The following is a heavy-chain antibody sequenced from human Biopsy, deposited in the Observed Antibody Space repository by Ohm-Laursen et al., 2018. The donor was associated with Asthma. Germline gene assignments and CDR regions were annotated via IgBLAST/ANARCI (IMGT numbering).Heavy chain of an antibody. Sequence: SETLSLTCPVSGGSMTPTSHYWDWIRQAPGKGLEWIGYISYGGKTSYNPSLKNRVTISRDTSKNQFSLRLTSVTAADTAVYFCARRITIFGVVQKDHGMDAWGQGTTVIASS. CDR3: ARRITIFGVVQKDHGMDA. CDR1: GGSMTPTSHY. V-gene: IGHV4-39*01. D-gene: IGHD3-3*01. J-gene: IGHJ6*02. CDR2: ISYGGKT.